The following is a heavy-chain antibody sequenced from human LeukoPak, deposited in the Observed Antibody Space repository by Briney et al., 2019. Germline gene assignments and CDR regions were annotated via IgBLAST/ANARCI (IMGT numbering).Heavy chain of an antibody. CDR3: ARGRRDGDYDYYYYMDV. D-gene: IGHD4-17*01. V-gene: IGHV3-7*01. CDR1: GFTFSSYN. CDR2: IKEAGSEK. Sequence: PGGSLRLSCAASGFTFSSYNMNWVRQAPGKGLEWVANIKEAGSEKYYVDSVKGRFTIFRDNAKNSLYLQMNSLRAEDTAVYYCARGRRDGDYDYYYYMDVWGKGTTVTVSS. J-gene: IGHJ6*03.